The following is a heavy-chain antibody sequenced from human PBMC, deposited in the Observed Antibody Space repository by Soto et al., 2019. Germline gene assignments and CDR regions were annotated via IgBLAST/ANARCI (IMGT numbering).Heavy chain of an antibody. Sequence: SRYCVRQATGKGLEWMGWINPNSGGTNYAQTFQGWVTMTKNTLYLQMNSLRAEDTAVYYCARTGRSGWYHIRYYYNGMEVLVQGTTVT. CDR1: S. J-gene: IGHJ6*01. V-gene: IGHV1-2*04. D-gene: IGHD6-19*01. CDR2: INPNSGGT. CDR3: ARTGRSGWYHIRYYYNGMEV.